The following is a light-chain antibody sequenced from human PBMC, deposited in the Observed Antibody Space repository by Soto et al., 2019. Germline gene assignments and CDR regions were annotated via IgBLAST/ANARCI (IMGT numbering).Light chain of an antibody. V-gene: IGKV3-15*01. CDR3: QQYNNWPRT. Sequence: EIVLTQSPATLSLSPGERATLSCGASQSVSSSYLAWYQQTPGQAPRLLIYGASTRATGIPARFSGSGSGTEFTLTISSLQSEDFAVYYCQQYNNWPRTFGQGTKVDIK. CDR1: QSVSSSY. J-gene: IGKJ1*01. CDR2: GAS.